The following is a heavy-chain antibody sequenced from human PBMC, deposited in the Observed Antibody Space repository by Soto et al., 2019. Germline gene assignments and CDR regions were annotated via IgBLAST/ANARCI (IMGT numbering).Heavy chain of an antibody. V-gene: IGHV3-64*01. D-gene: IGHD3-10*01. CDR2: ISSNGGST. Sequence: GGSLRLSCASSGFTFSSYAMHWVRQAPGKGLEYVSAISSNGGSTYYANSVKGRFTISRDNSKNTLYLQMGSLRAEDMAVYYCARDYYGSGSYYLYNWFDPWGQGTLVTVSS. CDR1: GFTFSSYA. CDR3: ARDYYGSGSYYLYNWFDP. J-gene: IGHJ5*02.